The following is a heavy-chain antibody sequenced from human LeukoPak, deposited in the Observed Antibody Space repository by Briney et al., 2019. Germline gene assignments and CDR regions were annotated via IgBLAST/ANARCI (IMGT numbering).Heavy chain of an antibody. Sequence: WKTLSLTCTVSGGSISSSSYYWGWIRQPPGKGLEWIGSIYYSGSTYYNPSLKSRVTISVDTSNNQFSLKLSSVTAADTAVYYCARWSGSYFDYWGQGTLVTVSS. V-gene: IGHV4-39*01. CDR3: ARWSGSYFDY. J-gene: IGHJ4*02. CDR1: GGSISSSSYY. CDR2: IYYSGST. D-gene: IGHD1-26*01.